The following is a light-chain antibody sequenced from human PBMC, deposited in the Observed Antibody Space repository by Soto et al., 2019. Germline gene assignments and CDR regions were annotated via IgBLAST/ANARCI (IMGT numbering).Light chain of an antibody. CDR3: GTWDTSLSTVL. CDR1: SSNIGDNY. J-gene: IGLJ2*01. Sequence: QSVLTQPPSVSAAPGQKVTISCSGSSSNIGDNYVSWYQHLPGTAPKLLICENDKRPSGIPDRFSGSKSGTSATLGITGLQTGDEADYFCGTWDTSLSTVLFGGGTKLTVL. CDR2: END. V-gene: IGLV1-51*02.